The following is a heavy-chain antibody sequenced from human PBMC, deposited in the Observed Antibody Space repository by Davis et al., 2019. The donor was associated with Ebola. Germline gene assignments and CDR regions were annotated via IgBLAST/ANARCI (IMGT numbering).Heavy chain of an antibody. CDR3: ARGRSSSRWAFDI. J-gene: IGHJ3*02. D-gene: IGHD6-13*01. V-gene: IGHV1-2*02. CDR1: GYTFTGYY. Sequence: ASVKVSCKASGYTFTGYYIHWVRQAPGQGLEWMGWINTHSGGTNYAQKFQGRVSMTRDMSISTAYMDLSRLKSDDTAVYYCARGRSSSRWAFDIWGQRTMVTVSS. CDR2: INTHSGGT.